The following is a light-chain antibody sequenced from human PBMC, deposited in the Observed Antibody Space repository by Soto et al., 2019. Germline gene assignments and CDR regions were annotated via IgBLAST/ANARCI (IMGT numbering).Light chain of an antibody. Sequence: DIVMTQSPDSLAVSLGERATINCKSSQSVLYSSNNKNYLAWYQQKPGQPPKLLIYWASTRESGVPDRFSGSGSGTDFTLTISILQAEDVAVYYCQQYYSTLTFGQGTKLEIK. CDR3: QQYYSTLT. J-gene: IGKJ2*01. V-gene: IGKV4-1*01. CDR1: QSVLYSSNNKNY. CDR2: WAS.